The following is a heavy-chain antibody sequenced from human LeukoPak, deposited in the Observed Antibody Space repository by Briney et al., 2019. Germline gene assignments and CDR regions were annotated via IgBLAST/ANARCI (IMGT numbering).Heavy chain of an antibody. CDR3: ARVSGLVVRGVITYYYYYGMDV. CDR2: IYYSGST. V-gene: IGHV4-30-4*01. D-gene: IGHD3-10*01. J-gene: IGHJ6*02. CDR1: GGSISSGDYY. Sequence: SETLSLTCTVSGGSISSGDYYWSWIRQPPGKGLELIGYIYYSGSTYYNPSLKSRVTISVDTSKNQFSLKLSSVTAADTAVYYCARVSGLVVRGVITYYYYYGMDVWGQGTTVTVSS.